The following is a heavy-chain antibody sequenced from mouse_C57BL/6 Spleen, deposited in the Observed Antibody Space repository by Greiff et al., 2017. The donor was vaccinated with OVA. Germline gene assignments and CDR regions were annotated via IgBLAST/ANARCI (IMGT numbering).Heavy chain of an antibody. CDR3: EREERRGLSYDFDY. V-gene: IGHV1-81*01. Sequence: VQLQQSGAELARPGASVKLSCKASGYTFTSYGISWVKQRTGQGLEWIGEIYPRSGNTYYNEKFKGKATLTADKSSSTAYMELRSLTSEDSAVYFGEREERRGLSYDFDYWGQGTTLTVSS. CDR2: IYPRSGNT. J-gene: IGHJ2*01. D-gene: IGHD2-14*01. CDR1: GYTFTSYG.